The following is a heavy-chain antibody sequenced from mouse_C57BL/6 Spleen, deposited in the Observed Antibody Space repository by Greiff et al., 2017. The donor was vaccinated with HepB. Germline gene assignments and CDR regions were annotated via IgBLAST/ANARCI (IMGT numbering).Heavy chain of an antibody. CDR3: ARSGSSGYDAMDY. Sequence: QVQLQQSGPELVKPGASVKISCKASGYAFSSSWMNWVKQRPGKGLEWIGRIYPGDGDTNYNGKFKGKATLTADKSSSTAYMQLSSLTSEDSAVYCCARSGSSGYDAMDYWGQGTSSTVSS. D-gene: IGHD3-2*02. V-gene: IGHV1-82*01. CDR1: GYAFSSSW. J-gene: IGHJ4*01. CDR2: IYPGDGDT.